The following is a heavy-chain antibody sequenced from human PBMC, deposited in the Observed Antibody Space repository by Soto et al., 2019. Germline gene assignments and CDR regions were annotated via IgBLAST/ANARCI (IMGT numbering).Heavy chain of an antibody. CDR2: XYXXXSX. J-gene: IGHJ6*02. CDR3: ARDREKTGTTDGMDV. Sequence: SETLSLTCTVSGGSISSSYWSWIRQPPGKGLEWIXYXYXXXSXNXXXSXXXXVTISVDTSKNQFSLKLSSVTAADTAVYYCARDREKTGTTDGMDVWGQGTTVTVSS. CDR1: GGSISSSY. D-gene: IGHD1-7*01. V-gene: IGHV4-59*01.